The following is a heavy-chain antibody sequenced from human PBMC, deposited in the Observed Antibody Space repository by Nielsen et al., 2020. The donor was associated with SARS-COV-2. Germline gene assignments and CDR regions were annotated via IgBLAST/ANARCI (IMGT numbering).Heavy chain of an antibody. D-gene: IGHD3-10*01. CDR3: ARVGRYGSGSYSNWFDP. CDR1: DGSVSSGSYY. V-gene: IGHV4-61*01. CDR2: IYYSGST. Sequence: SETLSLTCTVSDGSVSSGSYYWSWIRQPPGKGLEWLGYIYYSGSTDYNPSLKGPVTISVDTSKNQFSLKLSSVTAADTAVYYCARVGRYGSGSYSNWFDPWGQGTLVTVSS. J-gene: IGHJ5*02.